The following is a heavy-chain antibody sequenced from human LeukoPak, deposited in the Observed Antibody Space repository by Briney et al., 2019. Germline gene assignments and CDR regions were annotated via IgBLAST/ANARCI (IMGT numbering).Heavy chain of an antibody. CDR1: GFTFSSYD. D-gene: IGHD3-10*01. CDR3: ARDLRGAFDY. Sequence: GGSLRLSCAASGFTFSSYDMNWVRQAPGKGLEWVAIIWYDGTSTYYADSVKGRFTISRDNSKNTLYLQMNSLRAEDTAVYYCARDLRGAFDYWGQGTLVTVSS. V-gene: IGHV3-30*02. J-gene: IGHJ4*02. CDR2: IWYDGTST.